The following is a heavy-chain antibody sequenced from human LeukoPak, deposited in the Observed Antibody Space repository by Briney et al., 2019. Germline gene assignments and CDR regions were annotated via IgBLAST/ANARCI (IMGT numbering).Heavy chain of an antibody. CDR3: ARESSYYYDSSGYYEGGDAFDI. CDR1: GFTFSSYS. CDR2: ISSSSRYI. V-gene: IGHV3-21*01. J-gene: IGHJ3*02. Sequence: AGGSLRLSCAASGFTFSSYSMHWVRQAPGKGLEWISSISSSSRYIYYADSVKGRFTISRDNAKNSLYLQMNSLRVEDTAVYYCARESSYYYDSSGYYEGGDAFDIWGQGTMVTVAS. D-gene: IGHD3-22*01.